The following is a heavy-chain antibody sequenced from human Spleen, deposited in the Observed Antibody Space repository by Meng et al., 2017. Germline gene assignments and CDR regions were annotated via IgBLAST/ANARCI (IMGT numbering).Heavy chain of an antibody. V-gene: IGHV4-59*01. Sequence: SETLSLTCTVSDDSISSYYWSRIRQPPGKGLEWIGYIYYSGSTNYNPSLKSRVTISVDTSKNQFSLKLSSVTAADTAVYYCARAQLATTPLFDYWGQGTLVTVSS. CDR2: IYYSGST. J-gene: IGHJ4*02. CDR1: DDSISSYY. CDR3: ARAQLATTPLFDY. D-gene: IGHD5-24*01.